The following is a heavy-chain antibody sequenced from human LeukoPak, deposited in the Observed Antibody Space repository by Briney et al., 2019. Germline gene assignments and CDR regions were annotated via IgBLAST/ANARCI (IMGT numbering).Heavy chain of an antibody. Sequence: SETLSLTCAVYGGSFSGYYWSWIRQPPGKGLEWIGEIKLSGSTNYNPSLKSRVTISVDTSKNQFSLKLSSVTAADTAVYYCARLNFGGYDAEDYWGQGTLVTVSS. J-gene: IGHJ4*02. CDR2: IKLSGST. CDR3: ARLNFGGYDAEDY. CDR1: GGSFSGYY. D-gene: IGHD3-3*01. V-gene: IGHV4-34*01.